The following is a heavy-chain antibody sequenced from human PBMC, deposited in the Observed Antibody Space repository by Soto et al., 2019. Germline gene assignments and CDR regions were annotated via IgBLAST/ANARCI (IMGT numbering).Heavy chain of an antibody. CDR1: GFSLSTSGVG. D-gene: IGHD1-26*01. Sequence: QITLKESGPTLVKSTQPLTLTCTFSGFSLSTSGVGVGWIRQPPGKALEWLALIYWDDDKRYSPSLKSRHTITKDPSKNQVVLVLTDMDPVDTATYSCAHMPLEGAHCWGLGTLVTVSS. V-gene: IGHV2-5*02. CDR3: AHMPLEGAHC. J-gene: IGHJ4*02. CDR2: IYWDDDK.